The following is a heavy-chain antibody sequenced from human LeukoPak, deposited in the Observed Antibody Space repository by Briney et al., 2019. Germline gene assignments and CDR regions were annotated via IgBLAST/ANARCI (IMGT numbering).Heavy chain of an antibody. J-gene: IGHJ6*03. Sequence: SETLSLTCAAYGGSFGGHYWSWVRQPPGKGLEWIGEIYHRGSTNYNPSLKSRVTIAVDTSKNQFSLKLSSVTAADTAVYYWARGDEYRSVPWYYHYMEVWAKGPRSPSP. CDR1: GGSFGGHY. CDR2: IYHRGST. D-gene: IGHD6-6*01. V-gene: IGHV4-34*01. CDR3: ARGDEYRSVPWYYHYMEV.